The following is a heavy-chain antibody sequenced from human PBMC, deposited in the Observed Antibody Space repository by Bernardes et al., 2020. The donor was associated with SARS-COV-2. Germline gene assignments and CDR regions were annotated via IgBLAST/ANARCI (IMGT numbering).Heavy chain of an antibody. V-gene: IGHV3-48*03. CDR2: IGSRGSPI. J-gene: IGHJ4*02. Sequence: VGSLRLSCAASGFTLSSYEMNWFRQAPGEGLEWVSYIGSRGSPIFYAGSVKGRFTISRDSAKNSLYLQMNSLRADDTAVYYCARGMVRGLCDSWGQGTLVTVSS. CDR3: ARGMVRGLCDS. D-gene: IGHD3-10*01. CDR1: GFTLSSYE.